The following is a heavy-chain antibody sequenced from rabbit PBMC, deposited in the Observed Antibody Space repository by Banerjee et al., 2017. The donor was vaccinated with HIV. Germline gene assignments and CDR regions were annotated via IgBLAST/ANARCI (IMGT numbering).Heavy chain of an antibody. J-gene: IGHJ4*01. Sequence: QSLEESGGGLVKPGGTLTLTCKASGIDFSNYVYICWVRQAPGKGLELIACIYTNSGSTWYASWVDGRFTISRSTSLKTVDLKMTSLTAADTATYLCAGSLVDNANLWGPGTLVTVS. D-gene: IGHD3-3*01. CDR3: AGSLVDNANL. CDR2: IYTNSGST. CDR1: GIDFSNYVY. V-gene: IGHV1S43*01.